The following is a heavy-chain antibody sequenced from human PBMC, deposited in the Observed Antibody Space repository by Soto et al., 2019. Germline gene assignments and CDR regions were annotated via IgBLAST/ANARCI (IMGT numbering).Heavy chain of an antibody. CDR3: ARGNHRWLQLWYFDL. V-gene: IGHV1-69*12. CDR1: GGTFSNYP. CDR2: IIPIFGTV. J-gene: IGHJ2*01. D-gene: IGHD5-12*01. Sequence: QVQLVQSGAEVKKPGSSVKVSCKASGGTFSNYPISWVRQAPGQGLEWMGGIIPIFGTVNYAQKFQGRVTITADESSSTAYMGLSSLRSEDTAVYYCARGNHRWLQLWYFDLWGRGTLVTVSS.